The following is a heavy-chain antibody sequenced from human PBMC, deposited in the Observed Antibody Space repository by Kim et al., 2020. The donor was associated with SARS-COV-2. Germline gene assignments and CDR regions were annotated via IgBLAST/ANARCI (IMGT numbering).Heavy chain of an antibody. V-gene: IGHV5-51*01. J-gene: IGHJ4*02. D-gene: IGHD6-13*01. CDR3: ARNGLAAAGPDY. Sequence: RYRPSFQGQVTISADKSISSAYLQWSSLKASDTAMYYCARNGLAAAGPDYWGQGTLVTVSS.